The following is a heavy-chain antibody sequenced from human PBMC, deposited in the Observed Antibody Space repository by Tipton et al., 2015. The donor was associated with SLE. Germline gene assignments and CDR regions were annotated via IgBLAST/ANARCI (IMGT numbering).Heavy chain of an antibody. CDR3: ARGGTYYYDRGAFDI. J-gene: IGHJ3*02. Sequence: LRLSCTVSGGSISSSSYYWGWIRQPPGKGLEWIGSIYYSGSTYYNPSLKSRVTISVDTSKNQFSLKLSSVTAADTAVYYCARGGTYYYDRGAFDIWGHGTMVTVSS. CDR1: GGSISSSSYY. V-gene: IGHV4-39*07. D-gene: IGHD3-22*01. CDR2: IYYSGST.